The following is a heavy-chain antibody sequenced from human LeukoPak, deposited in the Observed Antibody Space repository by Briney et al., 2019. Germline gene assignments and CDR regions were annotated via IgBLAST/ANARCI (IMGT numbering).Heavy chain of an antibody. CDR2: IRSKADTYAT. V-gene: IGHV3-73*01. CDR3: AKDAVAADKYYYYYMDV. CDR1: GFTFSGSS. D-gene: IGHD2-15*01. Sequence: GGSLRLSCAASGFTFSGSSMHWVRQASGKGLEWVGRIRSKADTYATAYAASAKGRFTISRDDSKNMAYLQMNSLKTEDTAVYYCAKDAVAADKYYYYYMDVWGKGTTVTISS. J-gene: IGHJ6*03.